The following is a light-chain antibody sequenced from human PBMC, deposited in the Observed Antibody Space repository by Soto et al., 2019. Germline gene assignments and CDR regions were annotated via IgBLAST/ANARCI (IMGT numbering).Light chain of an antibody. CDR1: QSVSSY. J-gene: IGKJ2*01. CDR3: LQYSTWPPLYT. V-gene: IGKV3-15*01. Sequence: EIVMTQSPATLSVPLGERVTLSCRASQSVSSYLAWYQQKPGQAPRLLISDASTRATDIPDRFSGSGSGTDFTLTISSLPSTDLAVYYCLQYSTWPPLYTFGQGTKLEIK. CDR2: DAS.